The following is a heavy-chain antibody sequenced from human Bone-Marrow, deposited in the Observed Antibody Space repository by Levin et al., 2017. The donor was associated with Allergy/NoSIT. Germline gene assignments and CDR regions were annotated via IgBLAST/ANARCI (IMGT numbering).Heavy chain of an antibody. J-gene: IGHJ4*02. CDR1: GFTFSSYG. D-gene: IGHD3-22*01. CDR2: ISYEGSRE. V-gene: IGHV3-30*03. Sequence: SCAASGFTFSSYGMQWVRQAPGKGLEWVSFISYEGSREYYADSVKGRFAISRDTPKNTLYLQMDNLKPDDTAVYYCARLMNAYDSSGFSMDYWGQGTLVTVSS. CDR3: ARLMNAYDSSGFSMDY.